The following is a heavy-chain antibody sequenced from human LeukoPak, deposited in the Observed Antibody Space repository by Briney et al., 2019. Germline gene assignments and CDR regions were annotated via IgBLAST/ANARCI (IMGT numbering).Heavy chain of an antibody. CDR1: GGSFSGYY. CDR3: ARGRYSSSWYGRPPYYGMDV. J-gene: IGHJ6*02. Sequence: SETLSLTCAVYGGSFSGYYWSWIRQPPGKGLEWIGEINHSGSTNYNPSLKSRVTISVDTSKNQFSLKPSSVTAADTAVYYCARGRYSSSWYGRPPYYGMDVWGQGTTVTVSS. CDR2: INHSGST. D-gene: IGHD6-13*01. V-gene: IGHV4-34*01.